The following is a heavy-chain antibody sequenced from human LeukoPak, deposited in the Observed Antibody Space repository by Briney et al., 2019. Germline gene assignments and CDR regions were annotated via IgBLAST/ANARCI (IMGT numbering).Heavy chain of an antibody. D-gene: IGHD3-3*01. CDR1: GFTFSSYG. J-gene: IGHJ4*02. Sequence: PGGSLRLSCAASGFTFSSYGMHWVRQAPGKGLDWGAVISYDGSNKYYADSVKGRFTISRDNSKNTLYLQMNSLRAEDTAVYYCAKGGSLDYDFWSGYGGYFDYWGQGTLVTVSS. V-gene: IGHV3-30*18. CDR3: AKGGSLDYDFWSGYGGYFDY. CDR2: ISYDGSNK.